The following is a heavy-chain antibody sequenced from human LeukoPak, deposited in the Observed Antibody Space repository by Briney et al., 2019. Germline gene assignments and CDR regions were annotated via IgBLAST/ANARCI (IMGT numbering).Heavy chain of an antibody. Sequence: GGSLRLSCAASGFTFNSYGMHWVRQAPGKGLEWVAVIWYDGSNKYYADSVKGRFTISRDNSKNTLYLQMNSLRAEDTAVYYCARGFWSGYPYYFDYWGQGTLVTVSS. CDR2: IWYDGSNK. CDR3: ARGFWSGYPYYFDY. V-gene: IGHV3-33*01. D-gene: IGHD3-3*01. CDR1: GFTFNSYG. J-gene: IGHJ4*02.